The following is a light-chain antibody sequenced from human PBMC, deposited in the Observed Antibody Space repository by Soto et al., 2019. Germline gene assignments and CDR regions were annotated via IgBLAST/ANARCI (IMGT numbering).Light chain of an antibody. CDR3: QQFSTYPLT. V-gene: IGKV1-13*02. Sequence: AIQLTQSPSSLSASLGDRVTITCRTSQAISSALAWYQQRPGKHPNLLIYDVSTLASGVSSRFSGSGSGTDFTLHISGLQPEDFATYYCQQFSTYPLTFGGGTKVDIK. CDR2: DVS. CDR1: QAISSA. J-gene: IGKJ4*01.